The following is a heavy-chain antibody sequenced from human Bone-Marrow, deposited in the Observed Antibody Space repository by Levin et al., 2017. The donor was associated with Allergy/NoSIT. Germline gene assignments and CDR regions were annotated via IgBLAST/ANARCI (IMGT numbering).Heavy chain of an antibody. J-gene: IGHJ5*02. Sequence: SQTLSLPCDVSGVSIDAYNWWTWVRQPPGKGLQWIGEINQRGTATYNSSLKGRVLMSVDKSTNQFSLLVNSVTAADTAVYYCARINQASGFKNWFDPWGPGILVAVS. CDR1: GVSIDAYNW. D-gene: IGHD6-25*01. CDR3: ARINQASGFKNWFDP. V-gene: IGHV4-4*02. CDR2: INQRGTA.